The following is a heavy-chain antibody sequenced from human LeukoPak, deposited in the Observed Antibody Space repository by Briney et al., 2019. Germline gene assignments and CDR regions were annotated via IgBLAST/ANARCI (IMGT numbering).Heavy chain of an antibody. CDR1: GFTFSSYW. CDR2: IKQDGSEK. D-gene: IGHD3-16*01. Sequence: GGSLRLSCAASGFTFSSYWMSWDRQAPGKGLEWVANIKQDGSEKYYVDSVKGRFTISRDNAKNSLYLQMNSLRAEDTAVYYCARATIGSPNQVTLYYFDYWGQGTLVTVSS. J-gene: IGHJ4*02. CDR3: ARATIGSPNQVTLYYFDY. V-gene: IGHV3-7*01.